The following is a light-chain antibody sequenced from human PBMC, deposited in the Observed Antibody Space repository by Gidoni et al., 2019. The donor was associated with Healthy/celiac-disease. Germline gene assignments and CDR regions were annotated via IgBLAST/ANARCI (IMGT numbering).Light chain of an antibody. CDR2: GAS. J-gene: IGKJ4*01. V-gene: IGKV3-20*01. Sequence: EIVLTKSPGTLSLSPGERATLSCRASQRVSSSYLAWYQPKPGQAPRLLIYGASSRATGIPDRFSGSGSGTDFTLTISRLEPEDFAVYYCQQYGSSPRVTFGGGTKVEIK. CDR1: QRVSSSY. CDR3: QQYGSSPRVT.